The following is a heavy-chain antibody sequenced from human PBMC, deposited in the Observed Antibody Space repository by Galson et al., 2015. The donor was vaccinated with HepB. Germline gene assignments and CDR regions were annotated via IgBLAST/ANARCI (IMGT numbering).Heavy chain of an antibody. CDR2: ISGNGGST. CDR3: ARDKYYDSSGPFDY. V-gene: IGHV3-64*01. CDR1: GFTFSSYA. Sequence: SLRLSCAASGFTFSSYAMHWVRQAPGKGLEYVSAISGNGGSTYYANSVKGRFTISRDNSKNTLYLQMGSLRAEDMAVYYCARDKYYDSSGPFDYWGQGTLVTVSS. J-gene: IGHJ4*02. D-gene: IGHD3-22*01.